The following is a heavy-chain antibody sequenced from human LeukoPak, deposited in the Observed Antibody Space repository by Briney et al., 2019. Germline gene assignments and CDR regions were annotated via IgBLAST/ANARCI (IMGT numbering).Heavy chain of an antibody. Sequence: SGTLSLPCPVPGGSISISTCYWGCIRQPPGGGLEWIGNIFYSAGTTYSPSLNERVTLYLNTSRNQFSLKPNSVTRASTAVYFFARSNGYALVDIWGQGTMVTVSS. V-gene: IGHV4-39*07. D-gene: IGHD3-16*01. CDR2: IFYSAGT. J-gene: IGHJ3*02. CDR3: ARSNGYALVDI. CDR1: GGSISISTCY.